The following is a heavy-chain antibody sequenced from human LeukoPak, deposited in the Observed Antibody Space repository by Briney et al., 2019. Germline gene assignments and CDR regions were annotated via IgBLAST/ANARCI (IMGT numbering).Heavy chain of an antibody. CDR2: LSSSSSYI. CDR1: GFSFSSYS. CDR3: ARGNYYDGYFDY. V-gene: IGHV3-21*01. J-gene: IGHJ4*02. Sequence: GGSLRLSCAASGFSFSSYSMNWVRQAPGKGLEWVSSLSSSSSYIYYADSVKGRFTISSDNPKNSLYLQINSLRAEDTAVYYCARGNYYDGYFDYWGQGTLVTVSS. D-gene: IGHD3-22*01.